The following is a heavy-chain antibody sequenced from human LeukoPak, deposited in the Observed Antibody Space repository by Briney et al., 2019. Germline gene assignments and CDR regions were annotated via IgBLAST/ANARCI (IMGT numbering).Heavy chain of an antibody. CDR2: ISGSGGTI. Sequence: GGSLRLSCAASGFTFSDYYMSWIRQAPGKGLEWVSYISGSGGTIYYADSVKGRFTISRDNAKNSLYLQMSGLRAEDTAVYYCARDPIHLERPGINWGQGTLVTVSS. D-gene: IGHD1-1*01. CDR1: GFTFSDYY. J-gene: IGHJ4*02. V-gene: IGHV3-11*01. CDR3: ARDPIHLERPGIN.